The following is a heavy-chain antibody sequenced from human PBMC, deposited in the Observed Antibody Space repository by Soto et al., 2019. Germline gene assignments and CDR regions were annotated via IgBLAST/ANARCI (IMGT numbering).Heavy chain of an antibody. CDR3: ATEDGVRASALIPAAIDAMDV. CDR1: GATFSRNT. V-gene: IGHV1-69*08. CDR2: IIPLFGIT. J-gene: IGHJ6*01. Sequence: QVQLVQSGAEVEKPGSSVKVSCKASGATFSRNTITWVRQAPGQGLEWIGRIIPLFGITAFAQKFQDRVAITAEQSTTTAYMELSSLRSEDTGVYYCATEDGVRASALIPAAIDAMDVWGQGTTVTVTS. D-gene: IGHD2-2*02.